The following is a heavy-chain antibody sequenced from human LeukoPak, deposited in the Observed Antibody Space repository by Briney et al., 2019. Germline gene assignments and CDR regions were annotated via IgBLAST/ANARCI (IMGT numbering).Heavy chain of an antibody. V-gene: IGHV3-48*01. Sequence: GGSPRLSCAASGFTFSSYSMNWVRQAPGKGLEWVSYISSSSSTIYYADSVKGRFTISRDNAKNSLYLQMNSLRAEDTAVYYCATNYYGSGRGVWGQGTTVTVSS. D-gene: IGHD3-10*01. CDR1: GFTFSSYS. CDR2: ISSSSSTI. CDR3: ATNYYGSGRGV. J-gene: IGHJ6*02.